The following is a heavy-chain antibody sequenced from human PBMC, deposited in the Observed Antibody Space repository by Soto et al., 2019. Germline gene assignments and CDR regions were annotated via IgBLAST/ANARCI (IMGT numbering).Heavy chain of an antibody. CDR2: ISGSGGST. CDR3: AKTLVPAPKPYYFDY. Sequence: PGGSLRLSCAASGFTFSSYAMSWVRQAPGKGLEWVSAISGSGGSTYYADSVKGRFTISRDNSKNTLYLQMNSLRAEDTAVYYCAKTLVPAPKPYYFDYWGQGTLVTVSS. V-gene: IGHV3-23*01. D-gene: IGHD2-2*01. CDR1: GFTFSSYA. J-gene: IGHJ4*02.